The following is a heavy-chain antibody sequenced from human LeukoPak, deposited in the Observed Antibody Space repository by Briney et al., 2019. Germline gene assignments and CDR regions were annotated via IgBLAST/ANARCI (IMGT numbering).Heavy chain of an antibody. J-gene: IGHJ5*02. CDR1: GGSISSYY. CDR2: IYTSGST. Sequence: SETLSLTCTVSGGSISSYYWSWIRQPAGKGLEWIGRIYTSGSTNYNPSFKSRVTISVDKSKNQFSLKLSSVTAADTAVYYCARDLYCSSTSCRANNWFDPWGQGTLVTVSS. D-gene: IGHD2-2*01. V-gene: IGHV4-4*07. CDR3: ARDLYCSSTSCRANNWFDP.